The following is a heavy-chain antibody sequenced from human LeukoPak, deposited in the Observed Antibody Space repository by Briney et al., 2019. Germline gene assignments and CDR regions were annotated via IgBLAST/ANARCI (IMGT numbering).Heavy chain of an antibody. Sequence: GGSLRLSCAASGFTFSSYAMSWVRQAPGKGLEWVSAISGSGGSTYYADSAKGRFTISRDNSKNTLYLQMNSLRAEDTAVYYCARVVRGSYFDYWGQGTLVTVSS. J-gene: IGHJ4*02. CDR3: ARVVRGSYFDY. D-gene: IGHD1-26*01. V-gene: IGHV3-23*01. CDR2: ISGSGGST. CDR1: GFTFSSYA.